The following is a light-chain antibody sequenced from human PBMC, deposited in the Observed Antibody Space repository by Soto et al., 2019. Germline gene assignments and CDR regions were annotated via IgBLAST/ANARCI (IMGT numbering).Light chain of an antibody. CDR1: SSNIGGNS. V-gene: IGLV1-51*01. J-gene: IGLJ1*01. CDR3: GSWDSSLSAYV. CDR2: DDN. Sequence: QSVMTQPPSVSAAPGQKVTISCSGSSSNIGGNSVSWYQQLPGTAPKLLIYDDNKRPSGIPDRFSGSKSGTSATLGITAFQTGDEDDYYCGSWDSSLSAYVFGTGTKVTVL.